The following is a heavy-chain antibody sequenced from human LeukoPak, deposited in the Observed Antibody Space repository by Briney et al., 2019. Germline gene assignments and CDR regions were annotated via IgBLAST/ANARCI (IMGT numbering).Heavy chain of an antibody. D-gene: IGHD3-9*01. CDR1: GGSFSDHY. J-gene: IGHJ5*02. V-gene: IGHV4-34*01. Sequence: PSQTLSLTCAVYGGSFSDHYWSWIRQPPGKGLEWIGEINHSGSTNYNPSLKGRVTLSVDTSKSQFSLKLKSVTAADTAVYYCARDRLYDILTGYFNWFDPWGQGTLVTVSS. CDR3: ARDRLYDILTGYFNWFDP. CDR2: INHSGST.